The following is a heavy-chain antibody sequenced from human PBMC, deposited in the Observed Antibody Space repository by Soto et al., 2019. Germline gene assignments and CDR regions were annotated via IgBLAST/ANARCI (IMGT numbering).Heavy chain of an antibody. D-gene: IGHD6-13*01. Sequence: SVKVSCKASGGTFSNYTFSWVRQAPGQGLEWMGRITPVLGITNYPQNFQGRVRITADKSTSAVYMELSSLRSDDTAMYYCARDRMFTAASPDCMDVWGQGTTVTVSS. J-gene: IGHJ6*02. CDR1: GGTFSNYT. CDR2: ITPVLGIT. CDR3: ARDRMFTAASPDCMDV. V-gene: IGHV1-69*04.